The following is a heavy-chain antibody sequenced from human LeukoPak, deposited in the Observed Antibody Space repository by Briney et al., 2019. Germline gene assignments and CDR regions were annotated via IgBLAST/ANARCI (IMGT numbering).Heavy chain of an antibody. CDR3: ATASLHDHTDSYGVDV. CDR1: GFTVINNY. Sequence: GGSLRLSCAASGFTVINNYMSWVRQAPGKGLEWVSVVYSGDGGTYYARSVKGRFTISRDDSKNMLYLQMSSLSAEDTAVYYCATASLHDHTDSYGVDVWGQGTAVTVSS. V-gene: IGHV3-66*01. D-gene: IGHD2-21*02. J-gene: IGHJ6*02. CDR2: VYSGDGGT.